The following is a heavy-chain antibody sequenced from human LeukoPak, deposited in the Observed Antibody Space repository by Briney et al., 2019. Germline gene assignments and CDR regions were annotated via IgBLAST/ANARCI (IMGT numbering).Heavy chain of an antibody. CDR1: GGSISSGGYS. CDR2: INHSGST. D-gene: IGHD3-10*01. V-gene: IGHV4-30-2*01. Sequence: PSETLSLTCAVSGGSISSGGYSWSWIRQPPGKGLEWIGEINHSGSTNYNPSLKSRVTISVDTSKNQFSLKLSSVTAADTAVYYCASSLWFPYWGQGTLVTVSS. CDR3: ASSLWFPY. J-gene: IGHJ4*02.